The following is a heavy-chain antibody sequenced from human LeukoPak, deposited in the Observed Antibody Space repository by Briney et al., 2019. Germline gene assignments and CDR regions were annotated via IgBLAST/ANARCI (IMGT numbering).Heavy chain of an antibody. CDR2: IIPIFGTA. Sequence: SVKVSCKASGYTFTSYGISWVRQAPGQGLEWMGGIIPIFGTANYAQKFQGRVTITTDESTSTAYMELSSLRSEDTAVYYCARVVGYSYGEGFDYWGQGTLVTVSS. CDR1: GYTFTSYG. J-gene: IGHJ4*02. D-gene: IGHD5-18*01. V-gene: IGHV1-69*05. CDR3: ARVVGYSYGEGFDY.